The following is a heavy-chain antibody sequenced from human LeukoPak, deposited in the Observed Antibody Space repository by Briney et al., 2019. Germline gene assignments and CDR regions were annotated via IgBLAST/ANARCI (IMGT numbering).Heavy chain of an antibody. J-gene: IGHJ4*02. D-gene: IGHD6-19*01. CDR3: ARGSSSGWFLGDV. CDR1: GGSFSGYY. V-gene: IGHV4-34*01. CDR2: INHSGST. Sequence: SETLSLTCAVYGGSFSGYYWSWIRQPPGKGLEWIGEINHSGSTNYNPSLKSRVTISVDTSKNQFSLKLSSVTAADTAVYHCARGSSSGWFLGDVWGQGTLVTVSS.